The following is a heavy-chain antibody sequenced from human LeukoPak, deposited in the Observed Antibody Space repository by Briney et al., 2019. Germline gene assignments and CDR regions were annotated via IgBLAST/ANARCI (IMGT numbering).Heavy chain of an antibody. CDR1: GGSISSDAYY. J-gene: IGHJ4*02. CDR3: ASNYGSSGYYRSVVGY. Sequence: SETLSLICTVSGGSISSDAYYCSWIRQHPGKGLEWIGYIYYSGSTYYNPSLKSRVTISVDTSKNQFSLKLSSVTAADTAVYYCASNYGSSGYYRSVVGYWGQGTLVTVSS. D-gene: IGHD3-22*01. V-gene: IGHV4-31*03. CDR2: IYYSGST.